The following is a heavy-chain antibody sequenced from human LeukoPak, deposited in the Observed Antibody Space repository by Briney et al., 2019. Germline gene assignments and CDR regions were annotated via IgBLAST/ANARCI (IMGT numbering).Heavy chain of an antibody. J-gene: IGHJ4*02. CDR3: ARGRHYDILTGYLNPYYFDY. V-gene: IGHV3-21*01. CDR2: ISSSSSYI. D-gene: IGHD3-9*01. CDR1: GFTFSSYS. Sequence: GGSLRLSCAASGFTFSSYSMNWVRQAPGKGLEWVSSISSSSSYIYYADSVKGRFTISRGNAKNSLYLQMNSLRAEDTAVYYCARGRHYDILTGYLNPYYFDYWGQGTLVTVSS.